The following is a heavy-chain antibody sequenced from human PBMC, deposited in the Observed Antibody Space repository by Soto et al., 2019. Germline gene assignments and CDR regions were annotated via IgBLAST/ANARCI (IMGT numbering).Heavy chain of an antibody. D-gene: IGHD3-22*01. CDR1: GYSFAGYW. V-gene: IGHV5-10-1*01. CDR2: IDPSDSQT. Sequence: GESLKISCKGSGYSFAGYWITWVRQKPGKGLEWMGRIDPSDSQTYYSPSFRGHVTISATKSITTVFLQWSSLRASDTAMYYCARQIYDSDTGPNFQYYFDSWGQGTPVTVST. J-gene: IGHJ4*02. CDR3: ARQIYDSDTGPNFQYYFDS.